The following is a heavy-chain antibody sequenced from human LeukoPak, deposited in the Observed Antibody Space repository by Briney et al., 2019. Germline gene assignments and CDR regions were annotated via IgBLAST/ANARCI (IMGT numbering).Heavy chain of an antibody. CDR1: GFTFSSYW. Sequence: GGSLRLSCAASGFTFSSYWMSWVRQAPGKGLEWVANIKFDGIDKYYAESVRGRFTISRDNAKNSLYLQMNTLRAEDTAIYYCARLDEAFDNWGQGILVTVSS. V-gene: IGHV3-7*01. CDR2: IKFDGIDK. CDR3: ARLDEAFDN. D-gene: IGHD5-24*01. J-gene: IGHJ4*02.